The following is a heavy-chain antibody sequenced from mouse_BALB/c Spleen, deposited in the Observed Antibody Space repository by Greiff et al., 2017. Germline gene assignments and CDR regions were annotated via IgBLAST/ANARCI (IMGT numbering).Heavy chain of an antibody. Sequence: EVQLQQSGTVLARPGASVKMSCKASGYSFTSYWMHWVKQRPGQGLEWIGAIYPGNSDTSYNQKFKGKAKLTAVTSASTAYMELSSLTNEDSAVYYCTRSRDYDYDGNAMDYWGQGTSVTVSS. CDR2: IYPGNSDT. CDR3: TRSRDYDYDGNAMDY. V-gene: IGHV1-5*01. D-gene: IGHD2-4*01. J-gene: IGHJ4*01. CDR1: GYSFTSYW.